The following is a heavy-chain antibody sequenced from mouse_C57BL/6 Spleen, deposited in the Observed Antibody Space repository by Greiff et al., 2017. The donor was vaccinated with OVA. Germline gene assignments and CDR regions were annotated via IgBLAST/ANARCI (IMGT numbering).Heavy chain of an antibody. Sequence: EVQRVESGGGLVKPGGSLKLSCAASGFTFSSYTMSWVRQTPEKRLEWVATISGGGGNTYYPDSVKGRFTISRTNAKTTLYLQMSSLRSADTALYYCARQWGYSSWFAYWGQGTLVTVSA. CDR1: GFTFSSYT. CDR2: ISGGGGNT. J-gene: IGHJ3*01. D-gene: IGHD2-3*01. CDR3: ARQWGYSSWFAY. V-gene: IGHV5-9*01.